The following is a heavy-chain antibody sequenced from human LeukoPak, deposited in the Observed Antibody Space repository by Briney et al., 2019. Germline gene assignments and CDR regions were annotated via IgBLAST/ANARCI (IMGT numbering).Heavy chain of an antibody. V-gene: IGHV4-38-2*01. CDR1: GYSISSGYY. D-gene: IGHD4-17*01. CDR3: ARRGYGGFDP. Sequence: KTSETLSLTCAVSGYSISSGYYWGWIRQPPGKGLEWIGSIYHSGSTYYNPSLKSRVTISVDTSKNQSSLKLSSVTAADTAVYYCARRGYGGFDPWGQGTLVTVSS. J-gene: IGHJ5*02. CDR2: IYHSGST.